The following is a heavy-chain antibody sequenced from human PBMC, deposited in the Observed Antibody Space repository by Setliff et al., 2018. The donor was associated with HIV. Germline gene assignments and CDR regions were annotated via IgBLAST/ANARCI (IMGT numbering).Heavy chain of an antibody. Sequence: PSETLSLTCLVSGDSIRITNYYWGWVRQSPGKGLEWFGSVFYTGTTYYNPSLLSRLTISVDTSKNQFSLKLYSVTAADTALHYCARYSSDHDAFDIWGQGTMVTVSS. CDR1: GDSIRITNYY. CDR2: VFYTGTT. D-gene: IGHD6-19*01. CDR3: ARYSSDHDAFDI. V-gene: IGHV4-39*01. J-gene: IGHJ3*02.